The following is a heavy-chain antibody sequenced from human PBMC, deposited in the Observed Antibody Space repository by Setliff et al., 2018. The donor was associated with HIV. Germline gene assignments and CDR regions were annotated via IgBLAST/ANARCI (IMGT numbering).Heavy chain of an antibody. D-gene: IGHD4-4*01. CDR2: IYSSGST. CDR3: ARGTAPRRGTNYGGNYPLDY. J-gene: IGHJ4*02. CDR1: GGSLNTYY. V-gene: IGHV4-4*07. Sequence: PSETLSLTCTVSGGSLNTYYWTWIRQPAGKGLEWVGRIYSSGSTNYNPSLKSRVTVSVVPSKHHFSLKLSSVTAADTAVYYCARGTAPRRGTNYGGNYPLDYWGQGTLVTVSS.